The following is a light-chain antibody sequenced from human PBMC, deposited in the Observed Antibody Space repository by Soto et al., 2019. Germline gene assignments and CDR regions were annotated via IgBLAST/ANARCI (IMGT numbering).Light chain of an antibody. CDR2: GAS. J-gene: IGKJ1*01. V-gene: IGKV3-20*01. CDR3: HHYVTSLKT. Sequence: EIVLTQSPGTLSLSPGERATLSCGASQSVTSNYLAWYQQKPGQAPRLLIFGASIRVTGIPDRFIGSGSGTEFTITSSRLEAEDFAVYYCHHYVTSLKTFGQGTKVDVK. CDR1: QSVTSNY.